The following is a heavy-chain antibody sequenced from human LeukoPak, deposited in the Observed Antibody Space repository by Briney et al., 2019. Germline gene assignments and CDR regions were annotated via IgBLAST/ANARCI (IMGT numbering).Heavy chain of an antibody. CDR3: AKDISSLGYDSSGYFDY. CDR1: GFTFDDYT. CDR2: ISWDGGST. J-gene: IGHJ4*02. D-gene: IGHD3-22*01. Sequence: GGSLRLSCAASGFTFDDYTMHWVRQAPGKGLEWASVISWDGGSTYYVDSVKGRFTISRDNSKNSLYLQMNSLRTEDTALYYCAKDISSLGYDSSGYFDYWGQGTLVTVSS. V-gene: IGHV3-43*01.